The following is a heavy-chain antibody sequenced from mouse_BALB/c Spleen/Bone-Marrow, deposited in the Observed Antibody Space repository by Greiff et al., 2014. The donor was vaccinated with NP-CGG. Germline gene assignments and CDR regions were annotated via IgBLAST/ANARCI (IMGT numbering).Heavy chain of an antibody. J-gene: IGHJ3*01. CDR3: TRLDSSGYGAY. CDR1: GYTFTDYE. CDR2: IDPETGGT. Sequence: VQLQESGAELVRPGASVTLSSKASGYTFTDYEMHWLKQTPVHGLEWIGAIDPETGGTAYNQKFKGRATLTTDKSSSTAYMELRSLTSEDSAVYYCTRLDSSGYGAYWGQGTLVTVSA. D-gene: IGHD3-2*01. V-gene: IGHV1-15*01.